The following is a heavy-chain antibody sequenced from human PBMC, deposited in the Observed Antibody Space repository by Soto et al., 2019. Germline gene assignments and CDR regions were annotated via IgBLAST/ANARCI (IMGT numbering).Heavy chain of an antibody. CDR2: IWFDGSDK. Sequence: PGGSLRLSCAASGFTFSNYGMHWVRQAPGKGLERVALIWFDGSDKYYADSVKGRFTLSRDNSKNTVYLQMNSLRAEDTAVYYCNSAVDYWGQGTLVTVSS. V-gene: IGHV3-33*03. CDR3: NSAVDY. D-gene: IGHD5-18*01. J-gene: IGHJ4*02. CDR1: GFTFSNYG.